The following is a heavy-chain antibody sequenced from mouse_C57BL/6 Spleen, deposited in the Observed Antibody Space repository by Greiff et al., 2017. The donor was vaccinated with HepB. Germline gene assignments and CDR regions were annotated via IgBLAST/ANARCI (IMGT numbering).Heavy chain of an antibody. CDR1: GYTFTSYW. Sequence: QVQLKQPGAELVKPGASVKLSCKASGYTFTSYWMHWVKQRPGQGLEWIGMIHPNSGSTNYNEKFKSKATLTVDKSSSTAYMQLSSLTSEDSAVYYCAFGDNPAWFAYWGQGTLVTVSA. D-gene: IGHD1-3*01. CDR2: IHPNSGST. CDR3: AFGDNPAWFAY. V-gene: IGHV1-64*01. J-gene: IGHJ3*01.